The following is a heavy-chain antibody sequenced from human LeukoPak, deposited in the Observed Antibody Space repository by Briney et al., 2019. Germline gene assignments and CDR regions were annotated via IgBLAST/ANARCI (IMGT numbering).Heavy chain of an antibody. CDR2: ISWNSGSI. CDR1: GFTFDDYA. V-gene: IGHV3-9*01. J-gene: IGHJ4*02. Sequence: GGSLRLSCAASGFTFDDYAMHWVRQAPGKGLEWVSGISWNSGSIGYADSVKGRFTISRDNAKNSLYLQMNSLRAEDTALYYCARELIVLRGPLGYWGQGTLVTVSS. CDR3: ARELIVLRGPLGY. D-gene: IGHD2-8*01.